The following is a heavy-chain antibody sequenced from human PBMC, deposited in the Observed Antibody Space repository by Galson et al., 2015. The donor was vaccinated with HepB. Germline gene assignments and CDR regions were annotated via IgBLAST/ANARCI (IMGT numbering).Heavy chain of an antibody. CDR1: GYTFTDYV. V-gene: IGHV7-4-1*02. D-gene: IGHD3-3*01. J-gene: IGHJ6*03. CDR2: MNTNTGKP. Sequence: ASGYTFTDYVVNWVRQAPGQGLEWMGWMNTNTGKPTYAPGFAGRFVFSLDTSVTTAYLQISSLETDDTAVYYCARSPLRFLDWLPYYDYYYMDVWAKGPRSPSP. CDR3: ARSPLRFLDWLPYYDYYYMDV.